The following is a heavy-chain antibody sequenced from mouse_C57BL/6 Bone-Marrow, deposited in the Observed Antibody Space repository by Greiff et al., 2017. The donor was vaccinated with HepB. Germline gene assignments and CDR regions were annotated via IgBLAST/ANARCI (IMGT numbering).Heavy chain of an antibody. CDR3: ARGIYDGYYYFDY. CDR1: GYTFTSYW. CDR2: IDPSDSYT. J-gene: IGHJ2*01. V-gene: IGHV1-50*01. D-gene: IGHD2-3*01. Sequence: QVQLQQPGAELVKPGASVKLSCKASGYTFTSYWMQWVKQRPGQGLEWIGEIDPSDSYTNYNQKFKGQATLTVDTSSSTAYMQLSSLTSEDSAVYYCARGIYDGYYYFDYWGQGTTLTVSS.